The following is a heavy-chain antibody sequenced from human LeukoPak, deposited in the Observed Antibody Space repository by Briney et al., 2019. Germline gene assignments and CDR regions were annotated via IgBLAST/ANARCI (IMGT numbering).Heavy chain of an antibody. J-gene: IGHJ4*02. V-gene: IGHV3-48*01. D-gene: IGHD3-22*01. CDR3: AKDSGSDDSSGYYPHPPDY. CDR2: ISSSSSTI. Sequence: GGSLRLSCAASEFTFSSYSMDWVRQAPGKGLEWVSYISSSSSTIYYADSVKGRFTISRDNSKNTLYLQMNSLRAEDTAVYYCAKDSGSDDSSGYYPHPPDYWGQGTLVTVSS. CDR1: EFTFSSYS.